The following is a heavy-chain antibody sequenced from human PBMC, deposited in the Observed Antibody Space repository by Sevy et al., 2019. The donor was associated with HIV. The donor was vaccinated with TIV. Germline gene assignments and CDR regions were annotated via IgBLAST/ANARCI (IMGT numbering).Heavy chain of an antibody. CDR3: ARDGVAAAGLYGMDV. CDR2: IGYDGSNK. V-gene: IGHV3-33*01. J-gene: IGHJ6*02. CDR1: GFTFSSYG. Sequence: GGSLRLSCAASGFTFSSYGMHWVRQAPGKGLEWVAVIGYDGSNKYYADAVKGRFTISRDNSKNTLYLQMNSLRAEDTAVYYCARDGVAAAGLYGMDVWGQGTTVTVSS. D-gene: IGHD6-13*01.